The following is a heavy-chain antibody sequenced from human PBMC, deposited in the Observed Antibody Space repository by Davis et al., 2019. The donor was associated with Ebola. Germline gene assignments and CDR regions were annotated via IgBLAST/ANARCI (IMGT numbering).Heavy chain of an antibody. CDR1: GFTFSSYA. CDR3: AKDALLWFGESLYYYGMNV. CDR2: IWYDGTNK. J-gene: IGHJ6*04. Sequence: GESLKISCAASGFTFSSYAMHWVRQVPGKGLEWVAVIWYDGTNKYYVDSVKGRFTISRDNSKDTLYLQMNNLRAEDTAMYYCAKDALLWFGESLYYYGMNVWGKGTTVTISS. V-gene: IGHV3-33*06. D-gene: IGHD3-10*01.